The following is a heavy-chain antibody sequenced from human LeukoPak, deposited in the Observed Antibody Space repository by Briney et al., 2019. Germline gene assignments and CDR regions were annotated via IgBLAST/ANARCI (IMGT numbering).Heavy chain of an antibody. CDR1: GGTFSSYA. CDR3: ARVVELTGYSSSWYSGYYYYMDV. D-gene: IGHD6-13*01. Sequence: SVKVSCKASGGTFSSYAISWVRQAPGQGLEWMGGIIPIFGTTNYAQKFQDRVTITADKSTSTAYMELSSLRSEDTAVYYCARVVELTGYSSSWYSGYYYYMDVWGKGTTVTVSS. V-gene: IGHV1-69*06. CDR2: IIPIFGTT. J-gene: IGHJ6*03.